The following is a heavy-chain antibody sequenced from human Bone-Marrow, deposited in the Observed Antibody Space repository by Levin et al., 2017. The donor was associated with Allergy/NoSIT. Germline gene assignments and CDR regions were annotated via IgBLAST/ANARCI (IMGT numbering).Heavy chain of an antibody. D-gene: IGHD6-19*01. CDR3: AIDINENFVTGWSYFDY. Sequence: SLKISCAASGFTFDDCAMHWVRQAPGKGLGGVAGNSWNSRNIGYAESVRGRFTISRDKAKNSLYLQMDSLRNEDTAFYYCAIDINENFVTGWSYFDYSGQGRLVPVSS. CDR2: NSWNSRNI. V-gene: IGHV3-9*01. J-gene: IGHJ4*02. CDR1: GFTFDDCA.